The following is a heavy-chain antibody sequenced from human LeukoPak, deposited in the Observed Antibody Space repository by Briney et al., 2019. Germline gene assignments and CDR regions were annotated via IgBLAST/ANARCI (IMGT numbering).Heavy chain of an antibody. Sequence: GGSLRLSCAASGFPFSSHWLSWFRQSPGKGLEWVAHINQDGSEKYYVDSVKGRFTISRDNARNSQYLQMNSLRAEDTAVYYCARVGITMVRGVRVGAFDIWGQGTMVTVSS. J-gene: IGHJ3*02. V-gene: IGHV3-7*01. CDR2: INQDGSEK. CDR3: ARVGITMVRGVRVGAFDI. D-gene: IGHD3-10*01. CDR1: GFPFSSHW.